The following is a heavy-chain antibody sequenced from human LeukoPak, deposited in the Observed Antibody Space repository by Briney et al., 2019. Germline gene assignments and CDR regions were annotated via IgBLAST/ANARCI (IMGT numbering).Heavy chain of an antibody. CDR1: GFTFSSYS. CDR2: ISSSSSTI. D-gene: IGHD3-22*01. Sequence: PGGSLRLSCAASGFTFSSYSMNWVLQAPGKGLEWVSYISSSSSTIYYADSVKGRFTISRDNAKNSLYLQMNSLRAEDTAVYYCARGYYYYHSSGSIIPPFDYWGQGTLVTVSS. J-gene: IGHJ4*02. V-gene: IGHV3-48*04. CDR3: ARGYYYYHSSGSIIPPFDY.